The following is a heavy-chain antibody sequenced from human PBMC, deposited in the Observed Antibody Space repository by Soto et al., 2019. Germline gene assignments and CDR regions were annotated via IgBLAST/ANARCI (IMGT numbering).Heavy chain of an antibody. V-gene: IGHV4-31*03. D-gene: IGHD5-12*01. CDR2: IYYSGST. Sequence: VQLQESGPGLVKPSQTLSLTCTVSGGSISSGGYYWSWIRQHRGKGLEWIGDIYYSGSTYYNPSLKSRGTMSVDTSEIQFSLRLSSVTAAETAVYYCARKDSGYADYMDVWGKGTTVTVSS. CDR1: GGSISSGGYY. CDR3: ARKDSGYADYMDV. J-gene: IGHJ6*03.